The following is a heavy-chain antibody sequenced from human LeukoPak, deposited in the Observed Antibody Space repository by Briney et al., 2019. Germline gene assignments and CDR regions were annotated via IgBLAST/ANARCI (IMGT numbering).Heavy chain of an antibody. CDR3: ARRGEWFGDHYEDY. J-gene: IGHJ4*02. Sequence: SETLSLTCTVSGGSISSSSYYWSWIRQPPGKGLEWIGYIYYSGSTNYNPSLKSRVTISVDTSKNQFSLKLSSVTAADTAVYYCARRGEWFGDHYEDYWGQGTLVTVSS. V-gene: IGHV4-61*05. CDR1: GGSISSSSYY. CDR2: IYYSGST. D-gene: IGHD3-10*01.